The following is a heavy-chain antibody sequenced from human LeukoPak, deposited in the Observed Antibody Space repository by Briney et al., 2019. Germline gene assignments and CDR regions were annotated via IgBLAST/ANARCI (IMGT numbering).Heavy chain of an antibody. J-gene: IGHJ4*02. CDR3: AKERGRAVADTGGFDY. D-gene: IGHD6-19*01. V-gene: IGHV3-30*18. Sequence: GGSLRLSCAASGSTFSSYGMHWVRQAPGKGLEWVAVISYDGSNKYYADSVKGRFTISRDNSKNTLYLQMNSLRAEDTAVYYCAKERGRAVADTGGFDYWGQGTLVTASS. CDR2: ISYDGSNK. CDR1: GSTFSSYG.